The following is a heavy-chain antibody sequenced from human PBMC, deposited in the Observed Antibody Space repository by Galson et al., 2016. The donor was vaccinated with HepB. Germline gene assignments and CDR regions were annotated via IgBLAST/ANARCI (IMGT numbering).Heavy chain of an antibody. Sequence: SLRLSCAASGFTFSTYWMTWVRQAPGKGLEWVANIQEDGSDKFYVDSVKGRFTISRDNAKSSLYLQMNSLRAEDTAVYYCAKFSWGSCSGGTCPNSWGQGTLVTVSS. J-gene: IGHJ4*02. D-gene: IGHD2-15*01. CDR3: AKFSWGSCSGGTCPNS. CDR2: IQEDGSDK. V-gene: IGHV3-7*01. CDR1: GFTFSTYW.